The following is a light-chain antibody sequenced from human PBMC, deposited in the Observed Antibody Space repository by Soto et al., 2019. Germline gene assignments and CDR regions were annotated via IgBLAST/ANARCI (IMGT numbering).Light chain of an antibody. CDR3: QQTYNTPLT. CDR2: AAS. J-gene: IGKJ4*01. V-gene: IGKV1-39*01. CDR1: QSISNH. Sequence: DIQMTQSPSSLSASVEDRVIITCRASQSISNHLNWYQQKPGKAPEFLIYAASSLQSGVPSRFSGSKSGTDFTLTISSLQPEDFATYYCQQTYNTPLTFGGGTKVDIK.